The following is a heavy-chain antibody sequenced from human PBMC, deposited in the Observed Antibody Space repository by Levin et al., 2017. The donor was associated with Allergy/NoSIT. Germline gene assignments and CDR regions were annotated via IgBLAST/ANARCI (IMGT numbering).Heavy chain of an antibody. CDR3: ARGGRYSSGWYGWGQIDY. J-gene: IGHJ4*02. D-gene: IGHD6-19*01. CDR1: GFTFSDYY. Sequence: SCAASGFTFSDYYMSWIRQAPGKGLEWVSYISSSSSYTNYADSVKGRFTISRDNAKNSLYLQMNSLRAEDTAVYYCARGGRYSSGWYGWGQIDYWGQGTLVTVSS. V-gene: IGHV3-11*05. CDR2: ISSSSSYT.